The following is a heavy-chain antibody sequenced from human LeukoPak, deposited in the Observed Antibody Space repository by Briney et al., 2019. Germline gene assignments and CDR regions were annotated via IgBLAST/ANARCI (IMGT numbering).Heavy chain of an antibody. CDR3: AFLGCNSFDS. D-gene: IGHD2/OR15-2a*01. J-gene: IGHJ4*02. CDR2: IRYDGNNK. V-gene: IGHV3-30*02. Sequence: GGSLRLSCAASGYTFSNYGMHWVRQAPGKGLVWVSFIRYDGNNKFYADSVKGRFTISRDISKNTLYIQMNSLRAEDTAIYYCAFLGCNSFDSWGQGTLVTVSS. CDR1: GYTFSNYG.